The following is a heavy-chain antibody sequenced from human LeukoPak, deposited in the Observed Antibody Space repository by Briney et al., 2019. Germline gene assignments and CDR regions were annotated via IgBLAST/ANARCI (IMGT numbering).Heavy chain of an antibody. CDR2: IIPNSGGT. J-gene: IGHJ3*02. CDR3: FMITFGGVIDATSPHDAFDI. CDR1: GYTFTGYY. D-gene: IGHD3-16*02. V-gene: IGHV1-2*02. Sequence: ASVKVSCKASGYTFTGYYMHWVRQAPGQGLEWMGWIIPNSGGTNYAQKFQGRVTMTRDTSISTAYMELSSLRSEDTAVYYCFMITFGGVIDATSPHDAFDIWGQGTMVTVSS.